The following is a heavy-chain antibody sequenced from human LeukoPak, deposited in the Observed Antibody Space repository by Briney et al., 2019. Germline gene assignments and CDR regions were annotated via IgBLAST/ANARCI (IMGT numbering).Heavy chain of an antibody. CDR3: ARDQEGFDY. Sequence: ASVKVSCTASGYTFTSYYMHWVRQAPGQGLEWMGIINPSGGSTSYAQKFQGRVTVTRDTSTSTVHMELSGLRSEDTAVYYCARDQEGFDYWGQGTLVTVSS. CDR2: INPSGGST. CDR1: GYTFTSYY. V-gene: IGHV1-46*01. J-gene: IGHJ4*02.